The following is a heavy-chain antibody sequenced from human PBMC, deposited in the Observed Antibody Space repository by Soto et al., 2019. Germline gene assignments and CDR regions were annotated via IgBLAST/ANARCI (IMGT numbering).Heavy chain of an antibody. V-gene: IGHV1-8*01. CDR1: GYSFGDFD. D-gene: IGHD6-13*01. CDR2: MNPKRGDT. J-gene: IGHJ4*01. Sequence: ASVKVSCKTSGYSFGDFDINWIRRAPGQGLEWMGWMNPKRGDTGSAQKFQGRVTMTRNTSINTAFLEVTGLTSDDTAVYFCARTGGLFSTSWYVFDYWGQ. CDR3: ARTGGLFSTSWYVFDY.